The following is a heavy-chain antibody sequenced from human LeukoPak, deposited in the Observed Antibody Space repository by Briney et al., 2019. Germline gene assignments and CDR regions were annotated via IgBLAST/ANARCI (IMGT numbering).Heavy chain of an antibody. CDR3: AKCRNFDFWSGGDAFDI. CDR2: LSGSGVST. CDR1: KFTFSNYA. Sequence: GGSLRLSCAASKFTFSNYAMSWVRQAPGKGLEWVSALSGSGVSTYSADSVKGRFTISRDNSKNTLYLQMNSLRAEDTAVYYCAKCRNFDFWSGGDAFDIWGQGTMVTVSS. J-gene: IGHJ3*02. D-gene: IGHD3-3*01. V-gene: IGHV3-23*01.